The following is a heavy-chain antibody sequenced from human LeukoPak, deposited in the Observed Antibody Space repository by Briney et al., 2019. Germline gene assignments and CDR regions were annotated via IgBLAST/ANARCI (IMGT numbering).Heavy chain of an antibody. CDR1: GFTFSSYA. Sequence: HPGGSLRLSCAASGFTFSSYAMSWVRQAPGKGLEWVSAISGSGGSTYYADSVKGRFTISRDNSKNTLYLQMNSLRAEDTAVYCCAKPYDSSGYYLTDYWGQGTLVTVSS. CDR3: AKPYDSSGYYLTDY. J-gene: IGHJ4*02. V-gene: IGHV3-23*01. CDR2: ISGSGGST. D-gene: IGHD3-22*01.